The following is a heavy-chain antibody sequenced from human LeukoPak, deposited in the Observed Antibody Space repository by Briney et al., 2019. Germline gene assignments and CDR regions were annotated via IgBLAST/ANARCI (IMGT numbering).Heavy chain of an antibody. CDR3: ATYGSGSLPMLYFDY. V-gene: IGHV3-30*02. CDR1: RFTFSSYS. CDR2: IRYDGINK. Sequence: SGGSLRLSCAASRFTFSSYSMIWVRQAPGKGLEWVAFIRYDGINKYYADSVKGRFTISRDNSKNMLYLQMNSLRAEDTAVYYCATYGSGSLPMLYFDYWGQGTLVTVSS. J-gene: IGHJ4*02. D-gene: IGHD3-10*01.